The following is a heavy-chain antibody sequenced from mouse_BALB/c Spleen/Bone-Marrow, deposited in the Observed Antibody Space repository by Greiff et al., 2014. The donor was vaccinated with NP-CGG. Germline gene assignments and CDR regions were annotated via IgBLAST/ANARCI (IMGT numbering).Heavy chain of an antibody. Sequence: EVMLVESGGGLVKPGGSLKLSCAASGFTFSSYAMSWVRQSPEKRLEWVAEISRGGSYTYYPDTVTGRFTISRDNAKNTLYLEMSSLRSEDTAMYYCAREGLRRRAAMDYWGQGTSVTASS. V-gene: IGHV5-9-4*01. CDR1: GFTFSSYA. D-gene: IGHD2-4*01. J-gene: IGHJ4*01. CDR2: ISRGGSYT. CDR3: AREGLRRRAAMDY.